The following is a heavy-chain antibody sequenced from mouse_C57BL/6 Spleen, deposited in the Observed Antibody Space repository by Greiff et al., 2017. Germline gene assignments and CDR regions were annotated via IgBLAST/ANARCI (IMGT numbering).Heavy chain of an antibody. CDR3: AIYGNYVGY. CDR2: IYPSDSET. J-gene: IGHJ2*01. D-gene: IGHD2-1*01. Sequence: QVQLQQPGAELVRPGSSVKLSCKASGYTFTSYWMDWVKQRPGQGLEWIGNIYPSDSETHYNQKFKDKATLTVDKSSSTAYMQLSSLTSEDSAVYYCAIYGNYVGYWGQGTTLTVSS. V-gene: IGHV1-61*01. CDR1: GYTFTSYW.